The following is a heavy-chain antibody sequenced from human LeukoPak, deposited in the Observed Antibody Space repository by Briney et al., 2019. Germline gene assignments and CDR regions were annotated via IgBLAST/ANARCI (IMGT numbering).Heavy chain of an antibody. CDR1: GFTFSSYA. J-gene: IGHJ4*02. V-gene: IGHV3-23*01. D-gene: IGHD3-3*01. CDR3: AKGRSITIFGVAYLFDY. CDR2: ISGSGGST. Sequence: GGSLRLSCAASGFTFSSYAMSWVRQAPGKGPEWVSAISGSGGSTYYADSVKGRFTISRDNSKNTLYLQMNSLRAEDTAVYYCAKGRSITIFGVAYLFDYWGQGTLVTVSS.